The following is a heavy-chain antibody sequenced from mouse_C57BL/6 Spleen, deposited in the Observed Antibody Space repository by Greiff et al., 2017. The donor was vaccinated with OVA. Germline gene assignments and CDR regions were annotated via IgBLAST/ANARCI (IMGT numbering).Heavy chain of an antibody. V-gene: IGHV5-4*03. CDR1: GFTFSSYA. J-gene: IGHJ1*03. D-gene: IGHD1-1*01. Sequence: EVKVVESGGGLVKPGGSLKLSCAASGFTFSSYAMSWVRQTPEKRLEWVATISDGGSYTYYPDNVKGRFTISRDNAKNNLYLQMSHLKSEDTAMYYCARYITTVVARHWYFDVWGTGTTVTVSS. CDR3: ARYITTVVARHWYFDV. CDR2: ISDGGSYT.